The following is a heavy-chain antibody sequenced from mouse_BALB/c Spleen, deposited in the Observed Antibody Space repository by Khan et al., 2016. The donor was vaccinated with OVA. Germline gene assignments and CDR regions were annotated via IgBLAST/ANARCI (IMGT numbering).Heavy chain of an antibody. CDR3: ARNSYMYDFTY. CDR1: GFSLNTYG. CDR2: IRSGGST. J-gene: IGHJ3*01. V-gene: IGHV2-2*01. D-gene: IGHD2-14*01. Sequence: QVQLKESGPGLVQPSQSLSITCTVSGFSLNTYGIHWIRQSQGKGLEWLGVIRSGGSTDYNGAFISRLNITKDNSKSHAFFKMNSLQADDTAIYYCARNSYMYDFTYWGQGTLVTVSA.